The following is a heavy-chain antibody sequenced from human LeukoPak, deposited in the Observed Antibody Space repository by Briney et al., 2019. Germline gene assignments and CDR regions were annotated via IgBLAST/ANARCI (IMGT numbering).Heavy chain of an antibody. Sequence: PGGSLRLSCSASGFTFSNYPIHWVRQAPGKGLEYVSGISGNGGNTYYANSVEGRFTISRDNSKHTLYLQMGSLRAEDMAVYYCARSKRWLEHYWYFDLWGRGTLVTVSS. CDR2: ISGNGGNT. V-gene: IGHV3-64*01. J-gene: IGHJ2*01. CDR1: GFTFSNYP. CDR3: ARSKRWLEHYWYFDL. D-gene: IGHD5-24*01.